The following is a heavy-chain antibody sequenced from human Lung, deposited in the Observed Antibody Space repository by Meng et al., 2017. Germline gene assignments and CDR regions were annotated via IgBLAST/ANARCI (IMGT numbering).Heavy chain of an antibody. J-gene: IGHJ4*02. Sequence: GESLKISCAASGFTFSSYAMSWVRQAPGKGLEWVSAISGSGGSTYYADSVKGRFTISRDNSKNTLYLQMNSLRAEDTAVYYCAKKSSCSSGWYALWGQGTLVTVSS. CDR2: ISGSGGST. CDR1: GFTFSSYA. V-gene: IGHV3-23*01. CDR3: AKKSSCSSGWYAL. D-gene: IGHD6-19*01.